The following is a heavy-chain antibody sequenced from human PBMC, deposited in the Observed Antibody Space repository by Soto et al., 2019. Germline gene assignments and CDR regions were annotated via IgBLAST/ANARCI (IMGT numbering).Heavy chain of an antibody. CDR2: IYYSGST. CDR3: ARARAEYSSSFAFDI. D-gene: IGHD6-6*01. CDR1: GGSISSGDYY. Sequence: PSETLSLTCTVSGGSISSGDYYWSWIRQPPGKGLEWIGYIYYSGSTYYNPSLKSRVTISVDTSKNQFSLKLSSVTAADTAVYYCARARAEYSSSFAFDIWGQGTMVTVSS. V-gene: IGHV4-30-4*01. J-gene: IGHJ3*02.